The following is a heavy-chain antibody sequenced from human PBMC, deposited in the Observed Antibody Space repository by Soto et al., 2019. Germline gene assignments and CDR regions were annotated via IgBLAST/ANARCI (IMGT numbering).Heavy chain of an antibody. CDR3: SLDTSGYNYYFDY. CDR2: IRSKANGGTT. V-gene: IGHV3-49*04. J-gene: IGHJ4*02. CDR1: GFTFSSYA. Sequence: GGSLRLSCAASGFTFSSYAMSWVRQAPGKGLESVGFIRSKANGGTTEYAASVKGRFTISRDDSRSIAYLQMNSLKTDDTAVNYCSLDTSGYNYYFDYWGQGTLVTVSS. D-gene: IGHD3-22*01.